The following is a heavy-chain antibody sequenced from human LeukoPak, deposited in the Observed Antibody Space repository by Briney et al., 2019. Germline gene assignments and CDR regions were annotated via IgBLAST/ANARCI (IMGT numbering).Heavy chain of an antibody. V-gene: IGHV3-23*01. J-gene: IGHJ6*02. Sequence: GSLRLSCAASGFTFSSYATSWVRQAPGKGLEWVSGISGSGDSTYYADSVKGRFTISRDNSKNTLYPQMNSLRVEDTAVYYCTKARVRRGYTYGYDYGMDVWGQGTTVTVSS. CDR1: GFTFSSYA. CDR2: ISGSGDST. CDR3: TKARVRRGYTYGYDYGMDV. D-gene: IGHD5-18*01.